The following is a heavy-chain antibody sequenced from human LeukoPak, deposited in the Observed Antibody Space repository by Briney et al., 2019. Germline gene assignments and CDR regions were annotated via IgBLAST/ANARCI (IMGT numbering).Heavy chain of an antibody. CDR2: IDWDDDK. D-gene: IGHD1-26*01. V-gene: IGHV2-70*04. Sequence: SGPALVKPTQTLTLTCTFSGFSLSTGGMRVNWIRQPPGKALAWLARIDWDDDKFYSTSLKTRLTISKDTSKNQVVLTMTNMDPVDTATYYCARTSPETYSGSSPFDYWGQGTLVTVSS. CDR1: GFSLSTGGMR. CDR3: ARTSPETYSGSSPFDY. J-gene: IGHJ4*02.